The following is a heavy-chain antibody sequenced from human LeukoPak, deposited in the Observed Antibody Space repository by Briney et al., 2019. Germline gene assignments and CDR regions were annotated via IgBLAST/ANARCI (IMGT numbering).Heavy chain of an antibody. D-gene: IGHD2-15*01. J-gene: IGHJ6*02. CDR2: INHSGST. CDR1: GGSLSGYY. CDR3: ARPRYCSGGSCYPGRFYYYGMDV. Sequence: SETLSLTCAVYGGSLSGYYWSWIRQPPGKGLEWIGEINHSGSTNYNPSLKSRVTISVDTSKNQFSLKLSSVTAADTAVYYCARPRYCSGGSCYPGRFYYYGMDVWGQGTTVTVSS. V-gene: IGHV4-34*01.